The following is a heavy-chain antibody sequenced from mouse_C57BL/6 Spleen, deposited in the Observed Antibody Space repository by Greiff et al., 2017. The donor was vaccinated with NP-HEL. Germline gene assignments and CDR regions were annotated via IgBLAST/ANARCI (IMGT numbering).Heavy chain of an antibody. V-gene: IGHV1-42*01. CDR1: GYSFTGYY. J-gene: IGHJ2*01. Sequence: VQLQQSGPELVKPGASVKISCKASGYSFTGYYMNWVKQSPEKSLEWIGEINPSTGGTTYNQKFKARATLTVDKSSSTAYMQLKSLTSEDSAVYYCARRDSFDYGGQGTTLTVSS. CDR2: INPSTGGT. CDR3: ARRDSFDY.